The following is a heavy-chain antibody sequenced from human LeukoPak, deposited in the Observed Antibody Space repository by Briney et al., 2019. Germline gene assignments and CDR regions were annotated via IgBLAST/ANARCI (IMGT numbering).Heavy chain of an antibody. CDR3: ATWGSIFGVTFFDY. CDR2: IKEDGSDK. J-gene: IGHJ4*02. D-gene: IGHD3-3*01. CDR1: GFIFSNYW. Sequence: GGSLRLSCAASGFIFSNYWMTWVRQAPGKGLEWVATIKEDGSDKHYVDSVKGRFTIARDNAKNSLFLQTSSLRADDTAVYYCATWGSIFGVTFFDYWGQGTLVTVSS. V-gene: IGHV3-7*01.